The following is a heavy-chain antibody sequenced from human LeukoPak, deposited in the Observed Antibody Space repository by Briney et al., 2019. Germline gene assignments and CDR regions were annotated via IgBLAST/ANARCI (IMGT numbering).Heavy chain of an antibody. CDR1: GYTFTSYY. V-gene: IGHV1-46*01. CDR3: ARGGGTAVADRKSKFDD. CDR2: VNPSAGST. J-gene: IGHJ4*02. Sequence: ASVKVSCKASGYTFTSYYIHWVRQAPGQGLEWMGIVNPSAGSTSYAQKFQGRVAMTRDTSTSTVYMELSSLRSEGTAVYYCARGGGTAVADRKSKFDDWGQGTLATVSS. D-gene: IGHD6-19*01.